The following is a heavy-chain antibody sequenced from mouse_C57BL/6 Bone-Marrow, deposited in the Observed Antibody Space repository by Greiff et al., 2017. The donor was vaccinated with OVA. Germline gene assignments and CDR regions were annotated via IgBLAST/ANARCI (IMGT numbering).Heavy chain of an antibody. CDR3: ARDGYYDAWFAY. J-gene: IGHJ3*01. CDR1: GYTFTSYW. D-gene: IGHD2-3*01. V-gene: IGHV1-69*01. CDR2: IDPSDSYT. Sequence: QVQLQQSGAELVMPGASVKLSCKASGYTFTSYWMHWVKQRPGQGLEWIGEIDPSDSYTNYTQKIKGKSTLTVDKSSSTAYMQLSSLTSEDSAVDYCARDGYYDAWFAYWGQGTLVTVSA.